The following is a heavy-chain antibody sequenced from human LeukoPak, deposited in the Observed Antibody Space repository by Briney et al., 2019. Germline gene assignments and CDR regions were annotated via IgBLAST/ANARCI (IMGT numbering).Heavy chain of an antibody. V-gene: IGHV4-59*01. CDR1: GGSISGYH. J-gene: IGHJ6*03. Sequence: PSETLSLTCNVSGGSISGYHWSWIRQPPGKGLEWLEYIYYSGSSNYNPSLKSRVTISADTSKNQFSLKLSSVTAADTAVYYCARVPRSYYYYYYMDVWGKGTTVTVSS. CDR3: ARVPRSYYYYYYMDV. CDR2: IYYSGSS.